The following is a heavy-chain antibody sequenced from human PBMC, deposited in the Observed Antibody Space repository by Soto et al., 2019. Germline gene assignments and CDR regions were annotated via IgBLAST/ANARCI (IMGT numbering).Heavy chain of an antibody. CDR2: IYHSGST. CDR3: ARGPGYYGMDV. CDR1: GGSISSGGYS. J-gene: IGHJ6*02. Sequence: SETLSLTCAVSGGSISSGGYSWSWIRQPPGKGLEWIGYIYHSGSTYYNPSLKSRVTISVDRSKNQFSLKLSSVTAADTAVYYCARGPGYYGMDVWGQGTTVTVSS. V-gene: IGHV4-30-2*01.